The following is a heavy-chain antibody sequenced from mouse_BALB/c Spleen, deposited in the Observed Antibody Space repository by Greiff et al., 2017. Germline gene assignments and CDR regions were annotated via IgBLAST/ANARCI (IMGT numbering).Heavy chain of an antibody. D-gene: IGHD2-1*01. CDR2: ISYSGST. J-gene: IGHJ4*01. CDR1: GYSITSDYA. V-gene: IGHV3-2*02. Sequence: EVQLQESGPGLVKPSQSLSLTCTVTGYSITSDYAWNWIRQFPGNKLEWMGYISYSGSTSYNPSLKSRISITRDTSKNQFFLQLNSVTTEDTATYYCARRGKSYAMDYWGQGTSVTVSS. CDR3: ARRGKSYAMDY.